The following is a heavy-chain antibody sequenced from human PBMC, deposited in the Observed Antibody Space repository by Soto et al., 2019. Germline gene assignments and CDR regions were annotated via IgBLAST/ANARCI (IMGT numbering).Heavy chain of an antibody. CDR3: GRVMIGTSRHTDSDY. CDR1: GASISSRDYY. CDR2: IDYNGVT. Sequence: PSETLSLTCSVSGASISSRDYYWGWIRQTPGKGLEWIGNIDYNGVTYYNPSLKSRDTVSKDTSKNQFSLKVASVTAADTAIYYCGRVMIGTSRHTDSDYWGQGTQVTVSS. V-gene: IGHV4-39*01. J-gene: IGHJ4*02. D-gene: IGHD2-2*01.